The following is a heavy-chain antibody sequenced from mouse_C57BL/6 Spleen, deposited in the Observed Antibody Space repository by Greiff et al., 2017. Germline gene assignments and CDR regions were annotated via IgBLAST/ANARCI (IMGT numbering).Heavy chain of an antibody. Sequence: QVQLKESGAELVRPGTSVKVSCKASGYAFTHYLIEWVKQRPGQGLEWIGVINPGSGGTNYNEKFKGKATLTADKSSSTAYMQLSSLTSEDSAVYFCAREGYSPRYFDVWGTGTTVTVSS. CDR3: AREGYSPRYFDV. CDR1: GYAFTHYL. J-gene: IGHJ1*03. D-gene: IGHD2-12*01. V-gene: IGHV1-54*01. CDR2: INPGSGGT.